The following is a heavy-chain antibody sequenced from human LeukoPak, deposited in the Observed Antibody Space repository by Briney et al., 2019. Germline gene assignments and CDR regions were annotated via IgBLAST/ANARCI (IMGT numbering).Heavy chain of an antibody. J-gene: IGHJ4*02. CDR1: RFTVSSNY. CDR3: ARGNSTGRTFDY. V-gene: IGHV3-53*01. CDR2: IYSGGGLFYSGGDT. Sequence: GGSPRLSCAASRFTVSSNYMSWVRQAPGKGLEWVSVIYSGGGLFYSGGDTYYADSVKGRFTTSRDNSKKTLYLQRNSLRAEDTAVYYCARGNSTGRTFDYWGQGTLVTVSS. D-gene: IGHD3-10*01.